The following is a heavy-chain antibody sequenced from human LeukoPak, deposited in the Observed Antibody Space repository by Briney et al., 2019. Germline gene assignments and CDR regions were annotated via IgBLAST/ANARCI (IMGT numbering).Heavy chain of an antibody. CDR1: GFTFSSYG. V-gene: IGHV3-23*01. J-gene: IGHJ4*02. Sequence: GGSLRLSCAASGFTFSSYGMSWVRQAPGKGLEWVSAISGSGGSTYYADSVKGRFTISRDNSKNTLYLQMNSLRAEDTAVYYCAKDRAYYYGSGSRPFDYWGQGTLVTVSS. D-gene: IGHD3-10*01. CDR2: ISGSGGST. CDR3: AKDRAYYYGSGSRPFDY.